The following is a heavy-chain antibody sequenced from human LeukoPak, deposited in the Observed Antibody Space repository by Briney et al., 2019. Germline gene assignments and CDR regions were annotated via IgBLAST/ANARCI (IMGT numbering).Heavy chain of an antibody. D-gene: IGHD6-13*01. V-gene: IGHV3-30*04. Sequence: PGGSLRLSCAASGFTFSSYAMHWVRQAPGKGLEWVAVISYDGSNKYYADSVKGRFTISRDNSKNTLYLQMNSLRAEDTAVYYCARDLEYSSSWYGSFGYWGQGTLVTVSS. CDR3: ARDLEYSSSWYGSFGY. J-gene: IGHJ4*02. CDR2: ISYDGSNK. CDR1: GFTFSSYA.